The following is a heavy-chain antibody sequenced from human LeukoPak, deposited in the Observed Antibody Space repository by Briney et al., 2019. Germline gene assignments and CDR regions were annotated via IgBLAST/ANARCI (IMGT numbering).Heavy chain of an antibody. CDR3: AKDFSLGSHNWFDP. V-gene: IGHV3-48*03. Sequence: GGSLRLSCAASGFTFSSYEMNWVRQAPGKGLEWVSYISSSGSTIYYADSVKGRFTISRDNSKNTLYLQMNSLRAEDTALYYCAKDFSLGSHNWFDPWGQGTLVTVSS. D-gene: IGHD3-10*01. CDR2: ISSSGSTI. J-gene: IGHJ5*02. CDR1: GFTFSSYE.